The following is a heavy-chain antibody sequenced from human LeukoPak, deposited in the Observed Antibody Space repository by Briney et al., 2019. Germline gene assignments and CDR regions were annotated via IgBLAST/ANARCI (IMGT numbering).Heavy chain of an antibody. CDR1: GGSISSYY. Sequence: SETLSLTCTVSGGSISSYYRSWIRQPPGKGLEWIGYIYYSGSTNYNPSLKSRVTISVDTSKNQFSLKLSSVTAADTAVYYCARGPTTVTSYDAFDIWGQGTMVTVSS. D-gene: IGHD4-17*01. CDR3: ARGPTTVTSYDAFDI. CDR2: IYYSGST. V-gene: IGHV4-59*01. J-gene: IGHJ3*02.